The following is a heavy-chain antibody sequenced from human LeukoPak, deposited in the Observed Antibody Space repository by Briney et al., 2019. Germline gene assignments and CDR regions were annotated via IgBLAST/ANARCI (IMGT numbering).Heavy chain of an antibody. J-gene: IGHJ4*02. V-gene: IGHV4-59*08. D-gene: IGHD6-13*01. Sequence: PSETLSLTCTVSGGSIGSFYWSWIRQPPGKGLEWIGFIHYSGSTNYNPSLKSRVTLSVDTSRNQFSLKLSSVTAVDTAVYYCARHRIVAAVGAFDYWGQGTLVTVSS. CDR3: ARHRIVAAVGAFDY. CDR1: GGSIGSFY. CDR2: IHYSGST.